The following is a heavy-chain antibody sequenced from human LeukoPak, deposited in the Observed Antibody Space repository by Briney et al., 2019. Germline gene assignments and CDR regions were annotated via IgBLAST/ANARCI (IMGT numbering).Heavy chain of an antibody. CDR1: AYTSTAYY. CDR3: ARDLWIKGGWRGYGMDV. J-gene: IGHJ6*02. D-gene: IGHD6-19*01. CDR2: INPNNGGT. V-gene: IGHV1-2*02. Sequence: GPSVKVSSKASAYTSTAYYIHWVRQVPGQGLEWMGWINPNNGGTNYVQHRLIMTRDTSTSTVYMELIRLRSEDTAIYYCARDLWIKGGWRGYGMDVWGQGTTVTVSS.